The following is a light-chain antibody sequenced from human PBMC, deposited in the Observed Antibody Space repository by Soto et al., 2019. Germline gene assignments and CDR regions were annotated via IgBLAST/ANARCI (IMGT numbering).Light chain of an antibody. CDR2: DVN. CDR3: SSYTSTTLYV. CDR1: SSDIGSYNY. J-gene: IGLJ1*01. Sequence: QSVLTQPASVSGSPGQSITISCTGTSSDIGSYNYVSWYQQYPGKAPKLMIYDVNNRPSGVSNRFSGSKSGNTASLTISGLQAEDEADYYCSSYTSTTLYVFGTGTKVTVL. V-gene: IGLV2-14*01.